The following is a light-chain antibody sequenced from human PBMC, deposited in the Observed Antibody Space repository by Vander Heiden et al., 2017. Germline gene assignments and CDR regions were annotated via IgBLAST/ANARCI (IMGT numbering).Light chain of an antibody. CDR2: DAS. CDR3: LQDDNLPLT. V-gene: IGKV1-33*01. CDR1: QDISNY. Sequence: IQMTQSPPSLSASLGDRATITCQASQDISNYLNWYQQKPGKAPKLLIYDASNLEAGVPSRFSGSGSGTDLTLTISSLQPEDIATYYCLQDDNLPLTCGDGTKVEIK. J-gene: IGKJ4*01.